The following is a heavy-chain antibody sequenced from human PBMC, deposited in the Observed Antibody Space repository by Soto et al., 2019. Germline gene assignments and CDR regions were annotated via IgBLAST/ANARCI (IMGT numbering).Heavy chain of an antibody. D-gene: IGHD1-1*01. CDR2: IHGGGGAT. J-gene: IGHJ2*01. CDR3: AKFEGHPLEYWYLDF. Sequence: EVQLLESGGGLVQPGGSLRLSCAASGFTFSAYAMGWVRQAPGKGLEWVSTIHGGGGATHYADSVKGRFTISRDDSKNTLYAQMNSLRXXXXXXXYXAKFEGHPLEYWYLDFWGRGTLVTVSS. V-gene: IGHV3-23*01. CDR1: GFTFSAYA.